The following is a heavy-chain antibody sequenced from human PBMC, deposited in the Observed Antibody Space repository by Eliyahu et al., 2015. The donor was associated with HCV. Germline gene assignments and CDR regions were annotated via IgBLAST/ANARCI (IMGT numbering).Heavy chain of an antibody. CDR2: IYYSGST. Sequence: QLQLQESGPGLVKPSESLSLTCTVXGGSISSSSYYWGWIRQPPGKGLEWIGSIYYSGSTYYNPSLKSRVTISVDTSKNQFSLKLSSVTAADTAVYYCASPWDINDYGYGYWGQGTLVTVSS. J-gene: IGHJ4*02. CDR3: ASPWDINDYGYGY. CDR1: GGSISSSSYY. D-gene: IGHD4-17*01. V-gene: IGHV4-39*01.